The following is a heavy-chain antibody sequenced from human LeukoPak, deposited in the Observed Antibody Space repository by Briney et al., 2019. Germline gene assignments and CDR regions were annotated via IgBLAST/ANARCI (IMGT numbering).Heavy chain of an antibody. J-gene: IGHJ4*02. D-gene: IGHD3-10*01. V-gene: IGHV3-30*18. CDR1: GVTFSNYD. Sequence: GGSLRLSCAASGVTFSNYDIHWVRQAPGQGLEWVALISYDGNNKYYADSVKGRFTISRDNSKNTLYLQMNSLRAEDTAVYYCAKGFRFGELLSYFDYWGQGTLVTVSS. CDR3: AKGFRFGELLSYFDY. CDR2: ISYDGNNK.